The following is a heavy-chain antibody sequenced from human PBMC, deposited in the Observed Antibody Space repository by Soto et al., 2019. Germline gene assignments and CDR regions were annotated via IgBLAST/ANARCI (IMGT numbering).Heavy chain of an antibody. J-gene: IGHJ4*02. V-gene: IGHV2-5*02. CDR2: IYWDDDK. CDR3: ARDYYDSSGYYLPDY. Sequence: GSGPTLVNATQTLTLTCTFSGFSLSTSGVGVGWIRQPPGKALEWLALIYWDDDKRYSPSLKSRLTITKDTSKNQVVPTMTNMDPVDTATYYCARDYYDSSGYYLPDYWGQGTLVTVSS. CDR1: GFSLSTSGVG. D-gene: IGHD3-22*01.